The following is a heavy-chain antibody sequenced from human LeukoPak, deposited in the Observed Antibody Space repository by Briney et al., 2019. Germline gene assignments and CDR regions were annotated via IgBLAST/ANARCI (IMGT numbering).Heavy chain of an antibody. D-gene: IGHD2-15*01. CDR3: ASEYPVVAAIWEPI. Sequence: SVKVSFKASGGTFSSYTISWVRQAPGQGLEWMGRIIPILGIANYAQKFQGRVTITADKSTSTAYMELSSLRSEDTAVYYCASEYPVVAAIWEPIWGQGTIVTVSS. CDR1: GGTFSSYT. J-gene: IGHJ3*02. V-gene: IGHV1-69*02. CDR2: IIPILGIA.